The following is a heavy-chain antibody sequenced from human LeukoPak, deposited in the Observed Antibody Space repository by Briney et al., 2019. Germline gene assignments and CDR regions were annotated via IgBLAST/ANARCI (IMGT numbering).Heavy chain of an antibody. V-gene: IGHV3-66*01. J-gene: IGHJ4*02. CDR2: IYSGGRT. Sequence: PGGSLRLSCAASGFTFINAWXXWVRXAPGEGLEWVSVIYSGGRTYYADSVKGRFTISRDNSKNTLYLQMNSLRAEDTAVYYCARLAGGLDYWGQGTLVTVSS. CDR3: ARLAGGLDY. D-gene: IGHD3-10*01. CDR1: GFTFINAW.